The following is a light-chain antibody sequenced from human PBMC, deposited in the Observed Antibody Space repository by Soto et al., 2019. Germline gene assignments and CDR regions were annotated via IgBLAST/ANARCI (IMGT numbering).Light chain of an antibody. CDR1: ESVSSSY. Sequence: EIVLTQSPGTLSLSPGERATLSCRANESVSSSYLAWYQQKPGQAPRLLMYGTSSRATGIPDRFSGRGSGTDFTLTISRLEPEDFAVYYCQQYGSSPTFGQGTRWIS. J-gene: IGKJ1*01. CDR2: GTS. V-gene: IGKV3-20*01. CDR3: QQYGSSPT.